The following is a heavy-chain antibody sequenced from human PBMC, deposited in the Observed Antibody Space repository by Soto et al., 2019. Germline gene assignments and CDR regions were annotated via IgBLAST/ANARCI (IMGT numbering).Heavy chain of an antibody. CDR2: INHSGST. Sequence: QVQLQQWGAGLLKPSETLSLTCAVYGGSFSGYYWSWIRQPPGKGLAWIGEINHSGSTNYNPSLKSRVTISVVTSRNQSALRLCSVTAADSAVYYCARCFSDDGDPPHRMYVWGKGTTVTVSS. CDR1: GGSFSGYY. D-gene: IGHD4-17*01. CDR3: ARCFSDDGDPPHRMYV. J-gene: IGHJ6*04. V-gene: IGHV4-34*01.